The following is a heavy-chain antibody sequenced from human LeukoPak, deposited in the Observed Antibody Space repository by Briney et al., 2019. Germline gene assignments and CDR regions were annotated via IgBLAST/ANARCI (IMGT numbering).Heavy chain of an antibody. CDR2: IYPSDSDA. V-gene: IGHV5-51*01. J-gene: IGHJ4*02. CDR3: ARRNYDILTGYYNDYFDY. D-gene: IGHD3-9*01. Sequence: GESLKISCKASGYRFTFYWIGWVRQMPGKGLEWVGIIYPSDSDARYSPSFQGQVTISADKSINTAYLQWSSLKASDTAMYYCARRNYDILTGYYNDYFDYWGQGALVTVSS. CDR1: GYRFTFYW.